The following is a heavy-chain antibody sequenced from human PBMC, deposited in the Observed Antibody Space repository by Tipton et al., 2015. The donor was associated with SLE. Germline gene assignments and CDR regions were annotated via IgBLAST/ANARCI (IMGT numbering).Heavy chain of an antibody. CDR1: GFTFSSYS. CDR2: ISSSSSYI. CDR3: ARVKVGAYGVDY. D-gene: IGHD1-26*01. Sequence: GSLRLSCAASGFTFSSYSMNWVRQAPGKGLEWVSSISSSSSYIYYADSVKGRFTISRDNAKNSLYLQMNSLRAEDTAVYYCARVKVGAYGVDYWGQGTLVTVSS. V-gene: IGHV3-21*01. J-gene: IGHJ4*02.